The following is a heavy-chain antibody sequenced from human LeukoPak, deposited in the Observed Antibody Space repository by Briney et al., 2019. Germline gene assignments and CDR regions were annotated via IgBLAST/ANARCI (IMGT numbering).Heavy chain of an antibody. CDR3: ARVQYYKILTGSFQY. CDR1: GYTFTDYY. D-gene: IGHD3-9*01. CDR2: INPKSDGT. Sequence: ASVKVSCKASGYTFTDYYIHWVRQAPGQGLEWMGWINPKSDGTDYAQKFQGRVSMTRDTSISTAYMELSRLTSDDTAYYYCARVQYYKILTGSFQYWGQGTLVTVSS. V-gene: IGHV1-2*02. J-gene: IGHJ4*02.